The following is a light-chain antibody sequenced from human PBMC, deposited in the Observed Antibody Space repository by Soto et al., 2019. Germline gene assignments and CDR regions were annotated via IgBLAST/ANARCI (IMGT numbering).Light chain of an antibody. CDR3: QESHTFLWGT. J-gene: IGKJ1*01. Sequence: DLQMTQSPSSLSASVGDRVTITCRATQSISNSLNWYQQRPGKAPNVLIYGSSTLQGGVPSRFSGSGSGTDFTLTITSLQPEDSATYFCQESHTFLWGTFGQGTKL. V-gene: IGKV1-39*01. CDR1: QSISNS. CDR2: GSS.